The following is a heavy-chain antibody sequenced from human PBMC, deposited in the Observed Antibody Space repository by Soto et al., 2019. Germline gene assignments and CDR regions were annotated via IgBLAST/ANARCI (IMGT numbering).Heavy chain of an antibody. Sequence: ESGGGVVQPGRSLRLSCAASGFTFNSFDMHWVRQAPGRGLEWVAVISHDGSNRYNADSVKGRFTISRDNSKDTVFLEVNSLRHEDTAVYYRAKGMRGHGFWSGYQTQSHWGQGTLVTVSS. CDR2: ISHDGSNR. CDR3: AKGMRGHGFWSGYQTQSH. J-gene: IGHJ4*02. D-gene: IGHD3-3*01. CDR1: GFTFNSFD. V-gene: IGHV3-30*18.